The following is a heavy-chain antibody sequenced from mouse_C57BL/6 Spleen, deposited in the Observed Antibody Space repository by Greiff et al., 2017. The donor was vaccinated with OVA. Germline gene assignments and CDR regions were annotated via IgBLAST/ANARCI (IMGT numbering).Heavy chain of an antibody. CDR1: GYTFTSYW. D-gene: IGHD1-1*01. J-gene: IGHJ1*03. CDR3: ARDYYGSSNWYFDV. Sequence: QVHVKQPGAELVRPGSSVKLSCKASGYTFTSYWMHWVKQRPIQGLEWIGNIDPSDSETHYNQKFKDKATLTVDKSSSTAYMQLSSLTSEDSAVYYCARDYYGSSNWYFDVWAQGPRSPSPQ. CDR2: IDPSDSET. V-gene: IGHV1-52*01.